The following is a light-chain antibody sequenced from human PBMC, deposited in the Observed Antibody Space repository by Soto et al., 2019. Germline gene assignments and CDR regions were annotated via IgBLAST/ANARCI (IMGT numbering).Light chain of an antibody. CDR1: QSISSW. Sequence: DIQMTHSPSTLSASVVYRVTITCRASQSISSWLAWYQQKPGKAPKLLIYDASSLESGVPSRFSGSGSGTEFTLTISSLQPDDFATYYCQQYNSYSTFGQGTKV. J-gene: IGKJ1*01. CDR3: QQYNSYST. CDR2: DAS. V-gene: IGKV1-5*01.